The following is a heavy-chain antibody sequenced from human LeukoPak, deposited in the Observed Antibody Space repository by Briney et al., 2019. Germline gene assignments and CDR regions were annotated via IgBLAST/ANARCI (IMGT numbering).Heavy chain of an antibody. V-gene: IGHV4-38-2*02. CDR2: IYHSGST. Sequence: SETLSLTCTVSGYSISSGYYWGWIRQPPGKGLEWIGSIYHSGSTYYNPSLKSRVTMSVDTSKNQFSLKLSSVTAADTAVYYCARDQYYYGSGSYHRYDYWGQGTLVTVSS. CDR3: ARDQYYYGSGSYHRYDY. J-gene: IGHJ4*02. CDR1: GYSISSGYY. D-gene: IGHD3-10*01.